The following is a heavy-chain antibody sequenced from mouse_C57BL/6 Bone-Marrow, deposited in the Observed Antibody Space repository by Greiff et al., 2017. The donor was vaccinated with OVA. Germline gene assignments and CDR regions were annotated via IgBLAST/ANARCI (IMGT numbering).Heavy chain of an antibody. V-gene: IGHV1-64*01. D-gene: IGHD2-4*01. J-gene: IGHJ3*01. Sequence: SGAELVKPGASVKLSCKASGYTFTSYWMHWVKQRPGQGLEWIGMIHPNSGSTNYNEKFKSKATLTVDKSSSTAYMQLSSLTSEDSAVYYCAGGYDYDEAWFAYWGQGTLVTVSA. CDR1: GYTFTSYW. CDR3: AGGYDYDEAWFAY. CDR2: IHPNSGST.